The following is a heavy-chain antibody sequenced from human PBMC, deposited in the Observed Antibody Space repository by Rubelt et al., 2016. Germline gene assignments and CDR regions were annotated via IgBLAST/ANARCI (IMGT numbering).Heavy chain of an antibody. D-gene: IGHD4-17*01. Sequence: QVELHQWGAGLLKTSETLSLTCAVYGETFSNYYWSWVRQPPGKELEWIGYIYYSGSTSYNPSLKSRVTILVDTSKNQFSLKLSSVTAADTAIYYCARGGDRDYGHYWGQGTLVTVSS. CDR1: GETFSNYY. J-gene: IGHJ4*02. CDR2: IYYSGST. V-gene: IGHV4-34*11. CDR3: ARGGDRDYGHY.